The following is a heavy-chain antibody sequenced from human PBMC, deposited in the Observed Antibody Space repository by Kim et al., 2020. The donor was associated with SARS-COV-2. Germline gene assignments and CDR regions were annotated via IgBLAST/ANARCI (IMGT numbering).Heavy chain of an antibody. Sequence: SETLSLTCAVYGGYFSGYYWSWIRQPPGKGLAWIGEINHSGSTNYNPSLKSRVTISVDTSKNQFSLKLSSVPVADTAVNYCGIASGYWSSTSCYTGYYSYYMDVWGKGTTVTVSS. D-gene: IGHD2-2*02. CDR3: GIASGYWSSTSCYTGYYSYYMDV. CDR1: GGYFSGYY. CDR2: INHSGST. V-gene: IGHV4-34*01. J-gene: IGHJ6*03.